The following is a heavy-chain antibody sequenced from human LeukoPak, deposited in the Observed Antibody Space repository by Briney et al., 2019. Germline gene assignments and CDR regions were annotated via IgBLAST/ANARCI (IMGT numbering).Heavy chain of an antibody. J-gene: IGHJ4*02. Sequence: SETLSLTCTVSGGSISSHFWSWIRQSPGKGLEGMGYIYDSGSTNYNPSVKRRVTMSVDTSKNQFSLRLPSVTAADTAVYYCARGGGSGYYPFDYWGQGTLVTVSS. CDR3: ARGGGSGYYPFDY. D-gene: IGHD3-3*01. CDR1: GGSISSHF. CDR2: IYDSGST. V-gene: IGHV4-59*11.